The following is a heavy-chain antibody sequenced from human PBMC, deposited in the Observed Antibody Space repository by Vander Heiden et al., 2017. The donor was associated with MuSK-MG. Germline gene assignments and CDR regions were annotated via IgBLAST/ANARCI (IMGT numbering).Heavy chain of an antibody. V-gene: IGHV4-59*08. D-gene: IGHD2-21*01. Sequence: QVQLQESGPGLVKPSETLSLTCTVSGGSISNYYWSWIRKPPGKGLEWIGYVFYSETTNYNPSLRSRVTVSADTEKNHFSLKLTSVTAADTAVYYCARLGGIRGYLGLLNAFDIWGQGTMVTVSS. CDR1: GGSISNYY. J-gene: IGHJ3*02. CDR3: ARLGGIRGYLGLLNAFDI. CDR2: VFYSETT.